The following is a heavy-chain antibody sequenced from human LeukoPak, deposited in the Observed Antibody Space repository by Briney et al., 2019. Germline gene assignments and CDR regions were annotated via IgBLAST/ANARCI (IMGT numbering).Heavy chain of an antibody. CDR3: ARPRSLQVLDAFDI. Sequence: PSETLSLTCTVSGGSISSNYWSWIRQPPGKGLEWIGYIYYSGSTNYNPSLKSRVTISVDTSENQFSLKLSSVTAADTAVYYCARPRSLQVLDAFDIWGQGTMVNVSS. D-gene: IGHD5-24*01. J-gene: IGHJ3*02. CDR2: IYYSGST. CDR1: GGSISSNY. V-gene: IGHV4-59*08.